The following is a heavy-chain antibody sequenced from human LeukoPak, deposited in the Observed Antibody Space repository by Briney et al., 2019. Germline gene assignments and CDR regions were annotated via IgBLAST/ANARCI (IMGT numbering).Heavy chain of an antibody. CDR1: GVTFSSYR. D-gene: IGHD3-10*01. V-gene: IGHV3-33*01. CDR2: IWYDGSNK. CDR3: ARVGGYYGSGVYYYGMDV. J-gene: IGHJ6*04. Sequence: AGGSLRLSCAASGVTFSSYRMHWVRQAPGKGLEGVAVIWYDGSNKYYADSVKGRFTISRDNSKNTLYLQMNSLRAEDTAVYYCARVGGYYGSGVYYYGMDVWGKGTTVTVSS.